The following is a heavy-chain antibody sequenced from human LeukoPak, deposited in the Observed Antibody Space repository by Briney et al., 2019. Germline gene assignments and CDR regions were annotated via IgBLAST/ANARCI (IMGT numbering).Heavy chain of an antibody. J-gene: IGHJ1*01. Sequence: PGGSLRLSCAASGFTFSSYGMIWVRQAPGKGLEWVSYISGSSNTIYYTDSVKGRFTISRDNAQKSLFLQMNSLRADDTAVYYCARADFCNSTSCYTAEYFQHWGPGTLVTVSS. CDR3: ARADFCNSTSCYTAEYFQH. D-gene: IGHD2-2*02. CDR1: GFTFSSYG. V-gene: IGHV3-48*01. CDR2: ISGSSNTI.